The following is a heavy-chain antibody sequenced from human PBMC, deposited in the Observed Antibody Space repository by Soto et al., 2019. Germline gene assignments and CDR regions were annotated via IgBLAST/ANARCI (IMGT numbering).Heavy chain of an antibody. CDR2: ISLDGTYE. V-gene: IGHV3-30*04. CDR1: GFTFSSYA. Sequence: GGSLRLSCAASGFTFSSYAFHWVRRAPGKGLEWLAVISLDGTYEYYADSVKGRFTISRDSSRNTLYLQMSNLRAEDTALYYCARDEDASSSAYNYYGMDVWGRGTTVTVSS. D-gene: IGHD6-6*01. J-gene: IGHJ6*02. CDR3: ARDEDASSSAYNYYGMDV.